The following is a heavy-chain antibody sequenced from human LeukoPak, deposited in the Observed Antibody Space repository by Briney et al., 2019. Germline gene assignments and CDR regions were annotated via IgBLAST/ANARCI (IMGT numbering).Heavy chain of an antibody. D-gene: IGHD3-3*01. V-gene: IGHV4-34*01. Sequence: SETLSLTCAVYGRSFSGYYWSWIRQPPGKGLEWIGEINHSGSTNYNPSLKSRVTISVDTSKNQFSLKLSSVTAADTAVYYCARMEKELYDFWSGSNWFDPWGQGTLVTVSS. CDR1: GRSFSGYY. CDR2: INHSGST. CDR3: ARMEKELYDFWSGSNWFDP. J-gene: IGHJ5*02.